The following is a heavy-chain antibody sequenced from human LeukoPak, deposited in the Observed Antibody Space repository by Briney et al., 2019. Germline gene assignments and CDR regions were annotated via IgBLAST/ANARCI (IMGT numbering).Heavy chain of an antibody. J-gene: IGHJ1*01. V-gene: IGHV4-59*06. CDR1: GGSISSYY. Sequence: SEALSLTCTVSGGSISSYYWSWIRQHPGKGLEWIGYIYYSGSTYYNPSLKSRVTISVDTSKNQFSLKLSSVTAADTAVYYCARLHYGDYGSYFQHWGQGTLVTVSS. D-gene: IGHD4-17*01. CDR3: ARLHYGDYGSYFQH. CDR2: IYYSGST.